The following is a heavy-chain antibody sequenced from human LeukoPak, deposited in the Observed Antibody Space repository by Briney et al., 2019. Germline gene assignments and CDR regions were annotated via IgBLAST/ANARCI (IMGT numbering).Heavy chain of an antibody. CDR1: GGTFISYA. V-gene: IGHV1-69*13. J-gene: IGHJ3*02. CDR2: IIPIFGKA. Sequence: SVKVSCKASGGTFISYAISWVRQAPGQGLEWMGGIIPIFGKANYAQKFQGRVTITADESTSTAYMELSSLRSEDTAVYYCAREGYCSSTSCYGDAFDIWGQGTMVTVSS. CDR3: AREGYCSSTSCYGDAFDI. D-gene: IGHD2-2*01.